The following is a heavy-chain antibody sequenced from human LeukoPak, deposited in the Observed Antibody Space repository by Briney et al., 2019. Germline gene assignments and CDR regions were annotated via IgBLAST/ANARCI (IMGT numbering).Heavy chain of an antibody. D-gene: IGHD2-2*01. V-gene: IGHV1-69*05. CDR3: ASLGRVVPAAAGRLDAFDI. CDR2: IIPIFGTA. CDR1: GGTFSSYA. J-gene: IGHJ3*02. Sequence: ASVKVSCKASGGTFSSYAISWVRQAPGQGLEWMGGIIPIFGTANYAQKFQGRVTITTDESTSIAYMELSSLRSEDTAVYYCASLGRVVPAAAGRLDAFDIWGQGTMVTVSS.